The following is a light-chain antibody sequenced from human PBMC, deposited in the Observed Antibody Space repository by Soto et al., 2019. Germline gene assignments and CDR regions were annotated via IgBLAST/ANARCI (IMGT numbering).Light chain of an antibody. Sequence: EIVMTQSPATLSVSPGVRATLSCRASQRVSSNLAGYQQKPGQAPRLLIYGASTRATGIPARFSGSGSGTEFTLTISRLQSEDFAIYYCQHYNNWPPKYTFGQGTKREIK. J-gene: IGKJ2*01. V-gene: IGKV3-15*01. CDR1: QRVSSN. CDR2: GAS. CDR3: QHYNNWPPKYT.